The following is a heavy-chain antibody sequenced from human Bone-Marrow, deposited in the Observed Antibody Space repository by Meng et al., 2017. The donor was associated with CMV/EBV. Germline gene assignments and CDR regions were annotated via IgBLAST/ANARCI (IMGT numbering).Heavy chain of an antibody. D-gene: IGHD2-2*01. V-gene: IGHV3-52*01. CDR2: IKCDGSEK. J-gene: IGHJ6*02. CDR1: GFTFSSSW. Sequence: GGSLRLSCAASGFTFSSSWMHWVCQAPEKGLEWVADIKCDGSEKYYVDSVKGRLTISRDNAKNSLYLQVNSLRAEDMTVYYSRLGTSCYRNYYYYYGMDVWGQGTTVTVSS. CDR3: RLGTSCYRNYYYYYGMDV.